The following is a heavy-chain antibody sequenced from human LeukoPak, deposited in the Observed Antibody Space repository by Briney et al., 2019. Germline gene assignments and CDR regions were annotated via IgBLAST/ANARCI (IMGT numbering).Heavy chain of an antibody. CDR3: ARVGGGSSWPYYYYYGMDV. J-gene: IGHJ6*02. CDR2: MNPNSGNT. CDR1: GYTFTSYD. Sequence: GASVKVSCKASGYTFTSYDINWVRQATGQGLEWMGWMNPNSGNTDYAQKFQGRVTMTRNTSISTAYMELSSLRSEDTAVYYCARVGGGSSWPYYYYYGMDVWGQGTTVTVSS. V-gene: IGHV1-8*01. D-gene: IGHD6-13*01.